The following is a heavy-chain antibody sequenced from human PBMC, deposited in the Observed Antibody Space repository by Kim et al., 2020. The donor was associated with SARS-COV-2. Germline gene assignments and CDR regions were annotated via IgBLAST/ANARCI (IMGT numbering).Heavy chain of an antibody. D-gene: IGHD3-10*01. J-gene: IGHJ3*02. CDR3: ARDSYIKVRGIGQDDAFDI. V-gene: IGHV4-30-2*01. CDR2: IYYSGAT. Sequence: SETLSLTCAVSGGSISTCDYSWNWIRQPPGKGLEWIAKIYYSGATSYNPSLKSRVTISIDGSNNQFSLNLKSVTAADTALYYCARDSYIKVRGIGQDDAFDIWGQGTIVTVPS. CDR1: GGSISTCDYS.